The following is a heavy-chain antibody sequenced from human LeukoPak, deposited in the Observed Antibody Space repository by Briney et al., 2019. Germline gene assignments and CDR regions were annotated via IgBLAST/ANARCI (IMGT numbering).Heavy chain of an antibody. J-gene: IGHJ4*02. CDR2: IKKDGSQK. V-gene: IGHV3-7*03. D-gene: IGHD3-3*01. Sequence: GGSLRLSCAASGFTFSSYAMSWVRQAPGKGLEWVANIKKDGSQKYYVDSVEGRFTISRDNAKNSLYLQMDSLRVDDTAVYYCTRVFGGYDVSDYWGQGTLVTVSS. CDR3: TRVFGGYDVSDY. CDR1: GFTFSSYA.